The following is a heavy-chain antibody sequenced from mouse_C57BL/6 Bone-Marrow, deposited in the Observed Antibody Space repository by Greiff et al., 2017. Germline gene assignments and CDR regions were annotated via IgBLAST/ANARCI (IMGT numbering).Heavy chain of an antibody. V-gene: IGHV1-76*01. Sequence: VKVVESGAELVRPGASVKLSCKASGYTFTDYYINWVKQRPGQGLEWIARIYPGSGNTYYNEKFKGKATLTAEKSSSTAYMQLSSLTSEDSAVYFCARIYYYGTGGGFAYWGQGTLVTVSA. CDR2: IYPGSGNT. CDR3: ARIYYYGTGGGFAY. D-gene: IGHD1-1*01. J-gene: IGHJ3*01. CDR1: GYTFTDYY.